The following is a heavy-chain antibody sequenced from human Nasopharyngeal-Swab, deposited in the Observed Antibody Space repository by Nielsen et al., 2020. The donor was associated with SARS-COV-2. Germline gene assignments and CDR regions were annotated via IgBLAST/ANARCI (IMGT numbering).Heavy chain of an antibody. D-gene: IGHD2-15*01. Sequence: GESLKISCEASGFTLSSYAMTWVRQAPGKGLEWVSGISDNGGSTNYAGSVKGRFTISRDESKNTVYLQMNSLRAEDSAIYYCAKGGHCGGGSCYSPPYNYYYGMDVWGQGTTVTVSS. CDR3: AKGGHCGGGSCYSPPYNYYYGMDV. V-gene: IGHV3-23*01. CDR2: ISDNGGST. CDR1: GFTLSSYA. J-gene: IGHJ6*02.